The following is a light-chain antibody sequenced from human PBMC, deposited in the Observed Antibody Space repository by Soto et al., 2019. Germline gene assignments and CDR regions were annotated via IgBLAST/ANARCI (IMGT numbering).Light chain of an antibody. CDR1: SIGSKS. Sequence: SYELTQPPSVSVAPGQTARISCGGNSIGSKSVHWYQQKPGQAPVLVVYDDNDRPSGIPERFSGSNSGNTATLTISGVEAGDEADYYCQVWDSSSELWVFGGGTQLTVL. V-gene: IGLV3-21*02. CDR2: DDN. J-gene: IGLJ3*02. CDR3: QVWDSSSELWV.